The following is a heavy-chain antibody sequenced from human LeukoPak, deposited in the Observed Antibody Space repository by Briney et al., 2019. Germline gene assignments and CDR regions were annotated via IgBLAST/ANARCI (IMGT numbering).Heavy chain of an antibody. CDR2: IYSGGSA. CDR3: ARDFGDYVGY. J-gene: IGHJ4*02. D-gene: IGHD3-10*01. CDR1: GFTVSSNY. Sequence: GGSLRLSCAASGFTVSSNYMSWVRQAPGKGLEWVSVIYSGGSAYYADSVKGRFSISRDNSKNTLYLQMNSLRAEDTAVYYCARDFGDYVGYWGQGTLVTVSS. V-gene: IGHV3-66*01.